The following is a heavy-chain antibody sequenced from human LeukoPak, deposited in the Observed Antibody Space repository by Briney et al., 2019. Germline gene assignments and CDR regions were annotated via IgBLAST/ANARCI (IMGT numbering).Heavy chain of an antibody. J-gene: IGHJ4*02. Sequence: SQTLSLTCAISGDSVSSNSAAWNWIRQSPSRGLEWLGRTYYRSKWYNDYAVSMKSRITINPDTSKNQSSLQLNSVTPEDTAVYYCARDLIYSSSWNFDYWGQGALVTVSS. D-gene: IGHD6-13*01. V-gene: IGHV6-1*01. CDR1: GDSVSSNSAA. CDR3: ARDLIYSSSWNFDY. CDR2: TYYRSKWYN.